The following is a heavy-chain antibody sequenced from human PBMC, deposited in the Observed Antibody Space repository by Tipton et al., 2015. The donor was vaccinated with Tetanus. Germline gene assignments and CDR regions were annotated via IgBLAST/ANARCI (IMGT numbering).Heavy chain of an antibody. V-gene: IGHV1-18*01. CDR1: GYNFVNFG. CDR3: ARVQERRIYYYGMDV. CDR2: ISAYNGKT. J-gene: IGHJ6*02. Sequence: QLVQSGAEVKEPGASVKVSCKASGYNFVNFGISWVRQAPGQGLEWMGWISAYNGKTKYAQRLQGRVTMTTDRSASTAYMDLRRLRSDDTAVYYCARVQERRIYYYGMDVWGQGTTVTVSS. D-gene: IGHD6-25*01.